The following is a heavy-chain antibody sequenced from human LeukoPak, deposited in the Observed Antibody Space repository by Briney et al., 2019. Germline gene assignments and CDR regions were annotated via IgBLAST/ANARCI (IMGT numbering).Heavy chain of an antibody. CDR3: ARARPGGYNPFDY. V-gene: IGHV1-69*13. CDR2: IIPIFGTA. Sequence: ASVKVSCKASGYTFSSYYIHWVRQAPGQGLEWMGGIIPIFGTANYAQKFQGRVTITADESTSTAYMGLSSLRSEDTAVYYCARARPGGYNPFDYWGQGTLVTVSS. D-gene: IGHD5-24*01. J-gene: IGHJ4*02. CDR1: GYTFSSYY.